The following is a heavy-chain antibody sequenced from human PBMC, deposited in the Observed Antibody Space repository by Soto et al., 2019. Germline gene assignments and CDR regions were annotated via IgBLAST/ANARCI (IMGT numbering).Heavy chain of an antibody. CDR2: ISGSGGST. CDR1: GFTFSSYA. V-gene: IGHV3-23*01. D-gene: IGHD3-16*02. Sequence: PGGSLRLSCAASGFTFSSYAMSWVRQAPGKGLEWVSAISGSGGSTYYADSVKGRFTISRDNSKNTLYLQMNSLRAEDTAVYYCAKDLTMITFGGVIVGADYWGQGTLVTVSS. CDR3: AKDLTMITFGGVIVGADY. J-gene: IGHJ4*02.